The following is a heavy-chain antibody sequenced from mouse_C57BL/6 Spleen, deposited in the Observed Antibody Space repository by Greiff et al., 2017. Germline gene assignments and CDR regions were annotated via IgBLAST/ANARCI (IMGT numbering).Heavy chain of an antibody. V-gene: IGHV14-2*01. CDR3: ARLTTVVAHFDD. D-gene: IGHD1-1*01. J-gene: IGHJ2*01. CDR2: IDPEDGET. Sequence: EVQLQQSGAELVKPGASVKLSCTASGFNIKDYYMPWVKQRTEQGLEWIGRIDPEDGETKYASKFQGKATITADTSSNTAYLQLSSLTSEDTAVYYCARLTTVVAHFDDWGQGTTLTVAS. CDR1: GFNIKDYY.